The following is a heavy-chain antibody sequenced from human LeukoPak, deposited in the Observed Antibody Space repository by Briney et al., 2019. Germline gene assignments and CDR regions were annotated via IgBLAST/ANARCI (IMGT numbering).Heavy chain of an antibody. CDR3: ARDVELERLLR. D-gene: IGHD1-1*01. J-gene: IGHJ4*02. Sequence: ASVRVSCKASGYTFTGYYMHWVRQAPGQGLEWMGWINPNSGGTNYAQKFQGRVTMTRDTSISTVYMELSRLRSDDTAVYYCARDVELERLLRWGQGTLVTVSS. V-gene: IGHV1-2*02. CDR2: INPNSGGT. CDR1: GYTFTGYY.